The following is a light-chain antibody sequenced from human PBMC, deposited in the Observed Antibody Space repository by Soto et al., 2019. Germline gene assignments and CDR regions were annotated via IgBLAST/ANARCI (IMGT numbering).Light chain of an antibody. Sequence: QSPSSPSSTLRKKITNTFRASESIKGWLAWYQQKPGKAPKLLIYDASSLKGGVPSRFSGSGSGTEFTLTISSLQPDDFATYYCQQYNNHWTFGQGTKV. J-gene: IGKJ1*01. CDR1: ESIKGW. CDR2: DAS. V-gene: IGKV1-5*01. CDR3: QQYNNHWT.